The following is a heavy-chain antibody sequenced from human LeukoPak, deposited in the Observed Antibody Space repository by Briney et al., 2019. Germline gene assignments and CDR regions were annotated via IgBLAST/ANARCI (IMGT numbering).Heavy chain of an antibody. V-gene: IGHV1-2*02. CDR2: INPNSGGT. Sequence: ASVKVSCKASGYTLTGYYMHWVRQAPGQGLEWMGWINPNSGGTNYAQKFQGRVTMTRDTSLSTAYMELSRLTSDDTAEYYCARGTASQPGLDYWGQGTLVTVFS. CDR1: GYTLTGYY. J-gene: IGHJ4*02. CDR3: ARGTASQPGLDY. D-gene: IGHD1-14*01.